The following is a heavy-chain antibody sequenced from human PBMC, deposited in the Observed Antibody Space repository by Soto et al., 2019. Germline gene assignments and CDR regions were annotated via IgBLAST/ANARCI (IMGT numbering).Heavy chain of an antibody. CDR2: INPNSGGT. D-gene: IGHD5-12*01. J-gene: IGHJ4*02. CDR1: GYTFTCYY. V-gene: IGHV1-2*02. Sequence: ASVKVSCKASGYTFTCYYMHWVRQAPGQGLEWMGWINPNSGGTNYAQKFQGRVTMTRDTSISTAYMELSRLRSDDTAVYYCARADIVATKFDYWGQGTLVTVSS. CDR3: ARADIVATKFDY.